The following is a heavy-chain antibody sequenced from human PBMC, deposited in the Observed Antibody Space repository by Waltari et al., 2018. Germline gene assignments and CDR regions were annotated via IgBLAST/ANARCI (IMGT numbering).Heavy chain of an antibody. CDR1: GFTVSSNY. CDR3: ARDRGESSSWFHYYYYGMDV. D-gene: IGHD6-13*01. J-gene: IGHJ6*02. Sequence: EVQLVESGGGLVQPGGSLRLSCAASGFTVSSNYMSWVRQAPGTGREWVSVIYSGGSTYYADSGKGRFTISRDNSKNTLYLQMNSLRAEDTAVYYCARDRGESSSWFHYYYYGMDVWGQGTTVTVSS. V-gene: IGHV3-66*02. CDR2: IYSGGST.